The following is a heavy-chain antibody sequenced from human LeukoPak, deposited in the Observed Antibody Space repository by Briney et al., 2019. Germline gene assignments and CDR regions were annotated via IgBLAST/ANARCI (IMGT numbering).Heavy chain of an antibody. CDR3: ARDLDWILFDY. CDR2: VRPEGTTT. J-gene: IGHJ4*02. CDR1: GFTFSTYW. V-gene: IGHV3-74*03. Sequence: GGSLRLSCAASGFTFSTYWMHWVRQAPGKGLAWVSRVRPEGTTTAYADSVKGRFTISRDNAKNTLFLQMNSLSAEDTAVYYCARDLDWILFDYWGQGTLVTVSS. D-gene: IGHD3-9*01.